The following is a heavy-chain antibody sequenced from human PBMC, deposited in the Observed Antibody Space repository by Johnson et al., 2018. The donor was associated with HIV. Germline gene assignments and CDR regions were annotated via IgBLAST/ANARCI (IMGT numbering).Heavy chain of an antibody. V-gene: IGHV3-NL1*01. CDR1: GFTFSSYG. D-gene: IGHD1-14*01. CDR2: ISWDSGRI. CDR3: ARDQGGNHNAFDI. J-gene: IGHJ3*02. Sequence: QVQLVESGGGVVQPGGSLRLSCAASGFTFSSYGMHWVRQAPGKGLEWVSGISWDSGRIGYTDSVKDRFTISRDNAKNSLYLQMNSLRAEDTAVYYCARDQGGNHNAFDIWGQGTMVTVSS.